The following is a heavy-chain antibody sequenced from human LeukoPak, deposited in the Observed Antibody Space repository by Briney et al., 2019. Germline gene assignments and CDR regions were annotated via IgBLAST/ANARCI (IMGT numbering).Heavy chain of an antibody. V-gene: IGHV6-1*01. CDR2: TYYRSKWYN. J-gene: IGHJ4*02. D-gene: IGHD1-1*01. CDR1: GDSVSNNYAA. Sequence: SQTLSLTCAISGDSVSNNYAAWNWIRQSPSRGLEWLGRTYYRSKWYNDYAVSVKSRITINPDSSKNQFSLQLNSVTPEDTAVYYCARVDRAISTTGTLGDWGQGTLVTVSS. CDR3: ARVDRAISTTGTLGD.